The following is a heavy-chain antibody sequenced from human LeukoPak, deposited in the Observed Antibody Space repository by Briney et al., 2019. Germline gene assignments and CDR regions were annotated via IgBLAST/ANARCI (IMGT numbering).Heavy chain of an antibody. V-gene: IGHV4-59*01. CDR2: IYYTGST. CDR3: ARGGSRQISSSDFDY. J-gene: IGHJ4*02. D-gene: IGHD6-6*01. CDR1: GGSFNSYY. Sequence: PSETLSLTCTVSGGSFNSYYWNWIRQPPGKGLEWIGYIYYTGSTNYNPSLKSRVTISVDTSKNQLSLKLSSVTAADTAVYYCARGGSRQISSSDFDYWGQGTLVTVSS.